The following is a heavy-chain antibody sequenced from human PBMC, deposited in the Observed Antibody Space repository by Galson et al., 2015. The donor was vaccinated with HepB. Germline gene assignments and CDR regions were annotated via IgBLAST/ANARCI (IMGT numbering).Heavy chain of an antibody. CDR3: AKDPTTPSRYSSGWYDSTFDY. Sequence: SLRLSCAASGFTFSSYGMHWVRQAPGKGLEWVAVISYDGSNKYYADSVKGRFTISRDNSKNTLYLQMNSLRAEDTAVYYCAKDPTTPSRYSSGWYDSTFDYWGQGTLVTVSS. D-gene: IGHD6-19*01. V-gene: IGHV3-30*18. J-gene: IGHJ4*02. CDR1: GFTFSSYG. CDR2: ISYDGSNK.